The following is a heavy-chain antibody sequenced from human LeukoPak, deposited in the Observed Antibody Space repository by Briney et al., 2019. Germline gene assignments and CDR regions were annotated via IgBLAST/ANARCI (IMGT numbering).Heavy chain of an antibody. CDR1: GFTVSSNY. J-gene: IGHJ4*02. V-gene: IGHV3-53*01. Sequence: GGSLRLSCAASGFTVSSNYMSRVRQAPGKGLEWVSVIFGGGSTYYADSVKGRFTISRDNSKNTLYLQMNSLRAEDTAVYYCARGGVRGTYYYFDYWGQGTLVTVSS. D-gene: IGHD3-10*01. CDR2: IFGGGST. CDR3: ARGGVRGTYYYFDY.